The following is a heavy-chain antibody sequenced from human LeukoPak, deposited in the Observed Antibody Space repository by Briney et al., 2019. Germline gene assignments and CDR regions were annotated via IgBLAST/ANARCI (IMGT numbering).Heavy chain of an antibody. Sequence: SETLSLTCAVSGGSINSSSYYWGWIRQPPGKGLEWIGYIYYSGSTNYNPSLKSRVTISVDTSKNQFSLKLSSVTAADTAVYYCARDRRYFDWLLARPYYYYMDVWGKGTTVTVSS. D-gene: IGHD3-9*01. J-gene: IGHJ6*03. CDR2: IYYSGST. CDR3: ARDRRYFDWLLARPYYYYMDV. CDR1: GGSINSSSYY. V-gene: IGHV4-61*05.